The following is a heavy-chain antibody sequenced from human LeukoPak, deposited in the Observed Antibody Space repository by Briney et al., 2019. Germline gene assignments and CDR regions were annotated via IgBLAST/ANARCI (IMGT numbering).Heavy chain of an antibody. V-gene: IGHV1-24*01. Sequence: GASVKVSCKVSGYTLTELSMHWVRQAPGKGLEWMGGFDPEDGETIYAQKFQGRVTMTGDTSTDTAYMELSSLRSEDTAVYYCATDLLVAEYWGQGTLVTVSS. D-gene: IGHD2-15*01. CDR1: GYTLTELS. CDR3: ATDLLVAEY. CDR2: FDPEDGET. J-gene: IGHJ4*02.